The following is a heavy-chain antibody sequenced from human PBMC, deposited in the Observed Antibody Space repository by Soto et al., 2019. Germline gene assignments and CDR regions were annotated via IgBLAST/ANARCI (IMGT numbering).Heavy chain of an antibody. CDR1: GGTFSSYA. CDR3: ARGPYDFWSGSPQRSYYFDY. V-gene: IGHV1-69*05. CDR2: IIPIFGTA. J-gene: IGHJ4*02. D-gene: IGHD3-3*01. Sequence: SVKVSCKASGGTFSSYAISWVRQAPGQGLEWMGGIIPIFGTANYAQKFQGWVTMTRDTSISTAYMELSRLRSDDTAVYYCARGPYDFWSGSPQRSYYFDYWGQGTLVTVSS.